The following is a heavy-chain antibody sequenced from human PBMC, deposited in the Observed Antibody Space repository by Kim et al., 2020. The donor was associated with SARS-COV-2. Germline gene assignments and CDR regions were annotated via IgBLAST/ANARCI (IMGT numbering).Heavy chain of an antibody. D-gene: IGHD3-10*01. Sequence: GGSLRLSCAASGFTFSDYYMSWIRQAPGKGLDWVSYISSTGNSVYYADSVRGRFTISRDNAKNSLFLQMNSLRDEDTAVYYCAREIFGSESDYGMDVWGQGTTVTVSS. J-gene: IGHJ6*02. V-gene: IGHV3-11*01. CDR3: AREIFGSESDYGMDV. CDR1: GFTFSDYY. CDR2: ISSTGNSV.